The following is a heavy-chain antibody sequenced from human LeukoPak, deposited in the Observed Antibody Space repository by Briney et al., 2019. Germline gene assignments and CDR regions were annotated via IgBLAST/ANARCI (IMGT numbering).Heavy chain of an antibody. D-gene: IGHD2-21*02. CDR1: GFTFSSFE. CDR2: ISNRGSTI. J-gene: IGHJ4*02. CDR3: ARAVTGPEIDY. Sequence: GGSLRLSCAASGFTFSSFEMNWVRQAPGKGLEWVSYISNRGSTIYYADSVKGRFTISRDNAKNSLHLQMNSLRAEDTALCYCARAVTGPEIDYWGQGTLVTVSS. V-gene: IGHV3-48*03.